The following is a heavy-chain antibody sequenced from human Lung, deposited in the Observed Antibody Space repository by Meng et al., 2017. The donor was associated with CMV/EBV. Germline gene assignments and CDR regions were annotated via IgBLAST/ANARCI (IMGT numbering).Heavy chain of an antibody. CDR2: INNDESRK. D-gene: IGHD4-17*01. V-gene: IGHV3-74*01. CDR3: ARERFDYGDYGLDY. J-gene: IGHJ4*02. Sequence: GESXKISCAASGFTFSRYWMHWARQAPGKGLVWVSRINNDESRKTYADSVKGRFTISRDSAKNTLYLQMNSLRAEDTAVYYCARERFDYGDYGLDYWGPGTXVTVSS. CDR1: GFTFSRYW.